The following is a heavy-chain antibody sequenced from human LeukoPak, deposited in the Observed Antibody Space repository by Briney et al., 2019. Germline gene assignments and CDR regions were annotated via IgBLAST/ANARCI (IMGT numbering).Heavy chain of an antibody. CDR1: GGSFSGYY. J-gene: IGHJ4*02. CDR2: INHSGST. V-gene: IGHV4-34*01. CDR3: ARVLGWLRHGRAPFDY. D-gene: IGHD5-12*01. Sequence: SETPSLTCAVYGGSFSGYYWSWIRQPPGKGLEWFGEINHSGSTNYNPSLKSRVTISVDTSKNQFSLKLSSVTAADTAVYYCARVLGWLRHGRAPFDYWGQGTLVTVSS.